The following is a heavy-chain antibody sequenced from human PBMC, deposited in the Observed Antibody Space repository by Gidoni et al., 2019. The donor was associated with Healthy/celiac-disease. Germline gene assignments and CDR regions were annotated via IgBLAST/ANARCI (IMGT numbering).Heavy chain of an antibody. CDR3: AREGGGWFDP. J-gene: IGHJ5*02. V-gene: IGHV1-69*06. CDR2: IIPILGTA. D-gene: IGHD1-26*01. Sequence: QVQLVQPGAAVKKPGPSVKVPCTASGGPFSIYAITGVRQAPGKGLEWMGGIIPILGTANYAQKFQGRVTITADKSTSTAYMELSSLRSEDTAVYYCAREGGGWFDPWGQGTLVTVSS. CDR1: GGPFSIYA.